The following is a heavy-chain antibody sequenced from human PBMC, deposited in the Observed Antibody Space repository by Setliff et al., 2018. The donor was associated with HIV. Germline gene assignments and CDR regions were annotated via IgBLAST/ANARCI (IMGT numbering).Heavy chain of an antibody. CDR2: IYYTGNT. CDR1: GGSINTGHYY. CDR3: ARDRYAGEIDY. J-gene: IGHJ4*02. D-gene: IGHD3-10*01. V-gene: IGHV4-31*03. Sequence: PSETLSLTCTVSGGSINTGHYYWSWIRHHPGKGLEWIAYIYYTGNTYFNPSLKSRITISIDTSKNQFSLKMSSVTAADTAVYYCARDRYAGEIDYWGQGTLFTVSS.